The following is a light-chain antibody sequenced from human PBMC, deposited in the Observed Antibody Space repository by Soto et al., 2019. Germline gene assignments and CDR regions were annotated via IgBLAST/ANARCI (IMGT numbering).Light chain of an antibody. CDR2: EGS. J-gene: IGLJ1*01. CDR1: SSDVGSYNL. CDR3: CSYAGSSTYV. Sequence: SVLTQPASASGSPGQSITISCTGTSSDVGSYNLVSWYQQHPGKAPKLMIYEGSKRPSGVSNRFSGSKSGNTASLTISGLQAEDEADYYCCSYAGSSTYVFGTGTKVPV. V-gene: IGLV2-23*01.